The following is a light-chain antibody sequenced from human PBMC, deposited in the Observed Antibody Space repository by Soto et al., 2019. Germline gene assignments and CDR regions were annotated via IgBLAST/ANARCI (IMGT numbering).Light chain of an antibody. Sequence: QYELNQPASASGSHGQSITISCTGTSSDIGAYNFVSWYQQHPGKVPKVIIYEVSNRPSGVPDRFSGSKSGNTASLTISGLQADDEADYYCNSFTSRNTLVFGGGTKVIVL. J-gene: IGLJ3*02. CDR1: SSDIGAYNF. V-gene: IGLV2-14*01. CDR3: NSFTSRNTLV. CDR2: EVS.